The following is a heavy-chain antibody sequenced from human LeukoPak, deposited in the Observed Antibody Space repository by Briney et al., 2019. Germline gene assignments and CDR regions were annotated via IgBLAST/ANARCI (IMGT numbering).Heavy chain of an antibody. D-gene: IGHD5/OR15-5a*01. J-gene: IGHJ5*02. V-gene: IGHV3-48*03. CDR2: ISSSGSTI. CDR3: ARGVGLDP. CDR1: GFTFSSYE. Sequence: GSLRLSCEASGFTFSSYEMNWVRQAPGKGLEWVSYISSSGSTIYYADSEKGRFTISRDNAKSSLYLQMHSLRVEDMAVYYCARGVGLDPWGQGTLVTVSS.